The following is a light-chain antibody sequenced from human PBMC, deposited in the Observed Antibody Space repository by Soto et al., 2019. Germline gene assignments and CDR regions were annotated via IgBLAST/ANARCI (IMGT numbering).Light chain of an antibody. CDR3: QQYENLPT. V-gene: IGKV1-33*01. CDR2: DAF. J-gene: IGKJ5*01. Sequence: DIRMTQSPSSLSASVGDRVTITCQASQNINNYLNWYQQKPGRAPKLLNYDAFNLEAGVPSRFRGSGSGTDFPFTISRLQTEDIATYYCQQYENLPTFGQGTRLEIK. CDR1: QNINNY.